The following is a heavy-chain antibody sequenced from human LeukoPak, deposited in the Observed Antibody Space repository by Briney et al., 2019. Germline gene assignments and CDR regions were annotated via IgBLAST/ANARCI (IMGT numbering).Heavy chain of an antibody. CDR1: GFTFRRFW. J-gene: IGHJ4*02. V-gene: IGHV3-7*05. D-gene: IGHD4-17*01. Sequence: PGGSLRLSCAASGFTFRRFWMSWVRQSPGKGLEWVANIQPDGSENYYVDAVKGRFTISRDNSKNTLYLQMNSLRAEDTAVYYCAKGRVYGDYGLGYWGQGTLVTVSS. CDR2: IQPDGSEN. CDR3: AKGRVYGDYGLGY.